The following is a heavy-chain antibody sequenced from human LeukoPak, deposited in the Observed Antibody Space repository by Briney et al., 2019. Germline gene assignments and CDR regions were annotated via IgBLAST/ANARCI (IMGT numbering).Heavy chain of an antibody. CDR1: GFTFSSG. Sequence: PGGSLRLSCAASGFTFSSGMHWVRQAPGKGLEWVAVISYDGNHKYYGDSVKGRFTISRVNSRNTLYLQMDSLKTEDTAVYYCAKGELHFNTCSFDYWGQGTLVTVSS. V-gene: IGHV3-30*18. CDR3: AKGELHFNTCSFDY. D-gene: IGHD1-26*01. CDR2: ISYDGNHK. J-gene: IGHJ4*02.